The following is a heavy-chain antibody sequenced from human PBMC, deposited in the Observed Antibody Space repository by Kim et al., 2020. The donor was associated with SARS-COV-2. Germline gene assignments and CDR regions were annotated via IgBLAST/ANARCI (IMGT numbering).Heavy chain of an antibody. J-gene: IGHJ6*02. Sequence: GGSLRLSCAASGFTFSSYGMHWVRQAPGKGLEWVAVIWYDGSNKYYADSVKGRFTISRDNSKNTLYLQMNSLRAEDTAVYYCARDGQVGFGEFALYYYGMDVWVQGTTVTVSS. CDR1: GFTFSSYG. D-gene: IGHD3-10*01. CDR2: IWYDGSNK. CDR3: ARDGQVGFGEFALYYYGMDV. V-gene: IGHV3-33*01.